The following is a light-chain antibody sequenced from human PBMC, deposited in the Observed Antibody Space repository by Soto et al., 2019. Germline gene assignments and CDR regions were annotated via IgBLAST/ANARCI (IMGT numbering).Light chain of an antibody. CDR1: QSVSRSY. CDR3: QQYDSPYT. V-gene: IGKV3-20*01. J-gene: IGKJ2*01. Sequence: EIVLTQSPGTLSLSPGERATLSCRASQSVSRSYLAWYQQKPGQAPRLLIYGASSRATGIPDRFSGSGSGTDFTLTISRLEAEDVAVYYCQQYDSPYTFGQGTKLEIK. CDR2: GAS.